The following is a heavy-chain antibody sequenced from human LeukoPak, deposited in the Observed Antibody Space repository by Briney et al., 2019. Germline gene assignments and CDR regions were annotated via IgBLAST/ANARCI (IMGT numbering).Heavy chain of an antibody. CDR2: INWNSGSI. Sequence: GGSLRLSCAASGFTFDDYATHWVRQAPGKGLEWVSGINWNSGSIGYADSLKGRFTISRDNAKNSLYLQMNSLRAEDTAVYYCARGENSGRGAFDIWGQGTMVTVSS. CDR1: GFTFDDYA. V-gene: IGHV3-9*01. CDR3: ARGENSGRGAFDI. J-gene: IGHJ3*02. D-gene: IGHD1-26*01.